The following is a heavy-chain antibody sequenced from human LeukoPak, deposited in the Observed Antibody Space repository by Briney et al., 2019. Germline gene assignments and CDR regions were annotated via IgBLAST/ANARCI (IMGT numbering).Heavy chain of an antibody. CDR3: ARTDSSGWYDSYWYFDL. Sequence: SETLSLTRTVSGGSISSYYWSWIRQPPGKGLEWIGYIYYSGSTNYNPSLKSRVTISVDTSKNQFSLKLSSVTAADTAVYYCARTDSSGWYDSYWYFDLWGRGTLVTVSS. V-gene: IGHV4-59*01. CDR1: GGSISSYY. D-gene: IGHD6-19*01. J-gene: IGHJ2*01. CDR2: IYYSGST.